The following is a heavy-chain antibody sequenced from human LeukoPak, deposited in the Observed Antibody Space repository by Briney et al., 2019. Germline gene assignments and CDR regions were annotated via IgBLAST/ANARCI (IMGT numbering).Heavy chain of an antibody. CDR1: GFTFSDYY. J-gene: IGHJ4*02. V-gene: IGHV4-30-4*07. CDR3: ARGWGPAYCGGDCHRHFDY. Sequence: LRLSCAASGFTFSDYYMSWIRQPPGKGLEWIGYIYNSGSTSYNPSLKSRVTMSVDTSKNQFSLKLTSVTAADTAVYYCARGWGPAYCGGDCHRHFDYWGQGALVTVSS. D-gene: IGHD2-21*02. CDR2: IYNSGST.